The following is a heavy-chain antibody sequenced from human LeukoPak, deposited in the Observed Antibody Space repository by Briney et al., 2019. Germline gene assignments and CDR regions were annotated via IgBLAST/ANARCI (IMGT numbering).Heavy chain of an antibody. CDR3: ARAVGYSSSLYYFDY. V-gene: IGHV3-21*01. Sequence: GGSLRLSCAASGFTFSSYSMNWVRQAPGKGLEWVSSISSSSSYIYYADSVKGRFTISRDNAKNSLYLQMNSLRAEDTAVYYCARAVGYSSSLYYFDYWGQGTLVTISS. CDR1: GFTFSSYS. D-gene: IGHD6-13*01. CDR2: ISSSSSYI. J-gene: IGHJ4*02.